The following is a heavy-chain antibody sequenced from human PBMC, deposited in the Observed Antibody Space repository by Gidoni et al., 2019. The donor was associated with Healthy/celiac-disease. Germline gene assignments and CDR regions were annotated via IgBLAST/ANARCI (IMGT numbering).Heavy chain of an antibody. CDR1: GFTFSSYD. CDR2: ISSSGSTI. V-gene: IGHV3-48*03. Sequence: EVQLVESGGGLVQPGGSLRLSCAASGFTFSSYDMNWVRQAPGKGLEWVSDISSSGSTIYYADSVKGRFTISRDNAKNSLYLQMNSLRAEDTAVYYCARGAAAAGTGWFDPWGQGTLVTVSS. D-gene: IGHD6-13*01. J-gene: IGHJ5*02. CDR3: ARGAAAAGTGWFDP.